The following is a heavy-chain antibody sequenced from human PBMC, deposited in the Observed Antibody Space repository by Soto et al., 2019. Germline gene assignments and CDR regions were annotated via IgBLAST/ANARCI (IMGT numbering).Heavy chain of an antibody. V-gene: IGHV4-59*12. D-gene: IGHD3-3*01. CDR2: VYYSGST. CDR1: GGSISGYY. Sequence: SETLSLTCTVSGGSISGYYWSWIRQSPEKGLEWIGHVYYSGSTKYNPSLKSRVTISVDTSKNQFSLKTEDTAIYYCTRGIDVWSGYPSYYLDYWGQGTLVTVSS. J-gene: IGHJ4*02. CDR3: VWSGYPSYYLDY.